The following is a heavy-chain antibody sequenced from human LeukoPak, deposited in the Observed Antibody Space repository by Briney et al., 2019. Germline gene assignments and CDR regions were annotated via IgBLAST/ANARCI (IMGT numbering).Heavy chain of an antibody. V-gene: IGHV3-21*01. J-gene: IGHJ4*02. CDR1: GFTFSSYS. D-gene: IGHD3-10*01. CDR2: ISSSSSSYI. CDR3: ARVAYYYGSGSYYRGFDY. Sequence: PGGSLRLSCAASGFTFSSYSMNWVRQAPGKGLEWVSSISSSSSSYIYYADSVKGRFTISRDNAKNSLYLQMNSLRAEDTAVYYCARVAYYYGSGSYYRGFDYWGQGTLVTVSS.